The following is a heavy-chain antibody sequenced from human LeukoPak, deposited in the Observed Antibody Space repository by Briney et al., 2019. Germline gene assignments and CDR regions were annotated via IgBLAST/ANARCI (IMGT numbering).Heavy chain of an antibody. CDR1: GYSFTSYW. V-gene: IGHV5-51*01. J-gene: IGHJ1*01. Sequence: GESLKISCKGSGYSFTSYWIGWVRQMPGKGLEWMGIIYPGDSDTRYSPSFQGQVTISADKSISTAYLQWSSLKASDTAMYYCARLGDYYDTLQPFQHWGQGTLVTVSS. D-gene: IGHD3-22*01. CDR3: ARLGDYYDTLQPFQH. CDR2: IYPGDSDT.